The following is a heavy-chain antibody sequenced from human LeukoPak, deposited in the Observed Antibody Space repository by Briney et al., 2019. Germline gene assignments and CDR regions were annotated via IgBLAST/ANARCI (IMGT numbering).Heavy chain of an antibody. CDR3: ATNRRTLSYYDILTGPNDY. D-gene: IGHD3-9*01. V-gene: IGHV3-23*01. CDR1: GFTFSSYA. CDR2: ISGSGGST. Sequence: GGSLRLSCAASGFTFSSYAMSWVRQAPGKGLEWVSAISGSGGSTYYADSVKGRFTISRDNSKNTLYLQMNSLGAEDTAVYYCATNRRTLSYYDILTGPNDYWGQGTLVTVSS. J-gene: IGHJ4*02.